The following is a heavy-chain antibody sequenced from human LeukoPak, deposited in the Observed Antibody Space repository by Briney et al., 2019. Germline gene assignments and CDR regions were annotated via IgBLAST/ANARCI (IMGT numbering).Heavy chain of an antibody. CDR3: ARGPILRTTWMNIDY. J-gene: IGHJ4*02. CDR2: ISSNGGFT. D-gene: IGHD4/OR15-4a*01. Sequence: PGGSLRLSCAASGFTLGTYAMHWVRQAPGKGLEYVSSISSNGGFTYYANSVKGRFTISRDNSKNMLYLQMGSLGADDMAVYYCARGPILRTTWMNIDYWGQGTLVTVSS. V-gene: IGHV3-64*01. CDR1: GFTLGTYA.